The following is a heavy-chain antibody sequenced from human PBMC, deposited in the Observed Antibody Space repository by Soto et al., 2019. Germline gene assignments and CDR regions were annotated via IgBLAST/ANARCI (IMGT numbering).Heavy chain of an antibody. Sequence: EVQLVESGGGLVQPGGSLRLSCAASGFTFSNYAMAWVRQAPGKGLEWVSTITYSGGSRDYADSVKGRFTISRDNXKXTLXLQMNSLRAEDTAVYYCAKKGYYDTSGYPIRYFDYWGQGTLVTVSS. V-gene: IGHV3-23*04. D-gene: IGHD3-22*01. CDR3: AKKGYYDTSGYPIRYFDY. CDR1: GFTFSNYA. J-gene: IGHJ4*02. CDR2: ITYSGGSR.